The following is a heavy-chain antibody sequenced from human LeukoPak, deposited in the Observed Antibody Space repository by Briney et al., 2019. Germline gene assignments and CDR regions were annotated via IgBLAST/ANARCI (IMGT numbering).Heavy chain of an antibody. Sequence: PGGSLRLSCAASGFTVSSNYMSWVRQAAGKGMEWVANMNQDGSEKDYVDSVKGRFTISRDNARNSLCLQMGSLRAEDTAVYYCATYSHWVAGDVWGQGTTVTVSS. CDR2: MNQDGSEK. D-gene: IGHD2-21*01. J-gene: IGHJ6*02. CDR3: ATYSHWVAGDV. CDR1: GFTVSSNY. V-gene: IGHV3-7*01.